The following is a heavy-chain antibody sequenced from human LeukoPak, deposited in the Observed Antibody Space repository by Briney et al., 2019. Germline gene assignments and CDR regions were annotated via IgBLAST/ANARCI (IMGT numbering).Heavy chain of an antibody. D-gene: IGHD4-17*01. V-gene: IGHV3-23*01. Sequence: GSLRLSCAASGVTFSGYAMGWGRQAPRGGLEWVSAISGSGGSTYYADSVKGRFTISRDNSKNALYLQMNSLRAEDTAVYYCAKWSSPQDYEGIFDYWGQGTLVTVAS. CDR3: AKWSSPQDYEGIFDY. J-gene: IGHJ4*02. CDR2: ISGSGGST. CDR1: GVTFSGYA.